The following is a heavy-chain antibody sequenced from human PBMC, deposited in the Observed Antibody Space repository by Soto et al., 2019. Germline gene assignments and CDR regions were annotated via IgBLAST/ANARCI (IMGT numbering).Heavy chain of an antibody. CDR2: INYSGST. CDR3: AREHKQQLVRSGGWFDP. J-gene: IGHJ5*02. Sequence: QVQLQQWGAGLLKPSETLSLTCAVYGGSFNSYYWSWIRQPPGKGLEGIGEINYSGSTNYNQSLKSRVTITVDSSKNQFSLKLSAVTAADTAVYYCAREHKQQLVRSGGWFDPWGQGTLVTVSS. CDR1: GGSFNSYY. V-gene: IGHV4-34*01. D-gene: IGHD6-13*01.